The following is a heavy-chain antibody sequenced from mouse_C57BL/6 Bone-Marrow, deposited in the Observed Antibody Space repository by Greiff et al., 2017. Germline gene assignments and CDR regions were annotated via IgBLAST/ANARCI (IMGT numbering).Heavy chain of an antibody. J-gene: IGHJ3*01. CDR2: IWRGGST. V-gene: IGHV2-5*01. Sequence: VKLLESGPGLVQPSQSLSITCTVSGFSLTSYGVHWVRQSPGKGLEWLGVIWRGGSTDYTAAFMSRRSITQGTSKGQVFFKMNSRQADDTAIYYCATAGSSYVGWFAYWGQGTLGTGSA. D-gene: IGHD1-1*01. CDR1: GFSLTSYG. CDR3: ATAGSSYVGWFAY.